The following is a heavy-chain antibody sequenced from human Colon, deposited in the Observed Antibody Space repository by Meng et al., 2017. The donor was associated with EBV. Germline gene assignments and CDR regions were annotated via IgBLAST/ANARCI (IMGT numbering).Heavy chain of an antibody. J-gene: IGHJ4*02. CDR3: ARGKQDAWELLDY. V-gene: IGHV4-4*02. CDR2: IDDSGST. D-gene: IGHD1-26*01. CDR1: VVYISRDIR. Sequence: PLQGSGHGPLNPSVHLSFAVGVFVVYISRDIRRPCVRHHTGQWMECIGDIDDSGSTNYNPSLNSRISISLDKSTNHFSLKVHSVTAADTAVYYCARGKQDAWELLDYWGQGALVTVSS.